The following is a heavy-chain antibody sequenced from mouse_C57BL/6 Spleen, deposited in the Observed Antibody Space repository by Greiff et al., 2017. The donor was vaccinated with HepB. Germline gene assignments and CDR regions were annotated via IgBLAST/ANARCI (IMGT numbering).Heavy chain of an antibody. Sequence: VQLQQSGAELVMPGASVKLSCKASGYTFTSYWMHWVKQRPGQGLEWIGEIDPSDSYTNYNQKFKGKSTLTVDKSSSTAYMQLSSLTSEDSAVYYCARYGDYHWYFDVWGTGTTVTVSS. CDR2: IDPSDSYT. J-gene: IGHJ1*03. V-gene: IGHV1-69*01. D-gene: IGHD2-4*01. CDR3: ARYGDYHWYFDV. CDR1: GYTFTSYW.